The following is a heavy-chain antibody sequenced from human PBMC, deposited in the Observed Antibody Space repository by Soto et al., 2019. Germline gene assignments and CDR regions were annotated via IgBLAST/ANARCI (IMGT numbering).Heavy chain of an antibody. V-gene: IGHV3-23*01. D-gene: IGHD6-19*01. Sequence: VGSLRLSCVVSGFTFSEYGMSWVRQAPGKGLEWVSAISGSGGSTYYADSVKGRFTISRDNSKNTLYLQMNSLRAEDTAVYYCAKDLPNQWLTYSDYWGQGTLVTVSS. CDR1: GFTFSEYG. J-gene: IGHJ4*02. CDR2: ISGSGGST. CDR3: AKDLPNQWLTYSDY.